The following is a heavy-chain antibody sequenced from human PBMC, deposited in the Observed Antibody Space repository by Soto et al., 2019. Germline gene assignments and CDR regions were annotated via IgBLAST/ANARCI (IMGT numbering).Heavy chain of an antibody. CDR1: GGSISSYY. Sequence: QSQTLSLTCTVSGGSISSYYWSWIRQPPGKGLEWIGYIYYSGSTNYNPSLKSRVTISVDTSKNQFSLKLSSVTAADTAVYYCAREGWGDFWSGYYSDDAFDIWGQGTMVTVSS. CDR3: AREGWGDFWSGYYSDDAFDI. D-gene: IGHD3-3*01. J-gene: IGHJ3*02. CDR2: IYYSGST. V-gene: IGHV4-59*01.